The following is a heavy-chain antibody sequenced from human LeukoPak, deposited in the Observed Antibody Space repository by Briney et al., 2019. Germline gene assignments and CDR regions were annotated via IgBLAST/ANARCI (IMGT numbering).Heavy chain of an antibody. V-gene: IGHV3-48*04. CDR3: ATPLHYSSSFDAFDI. Sequence: GGSLRLSRAASGFTFSNYNMNWVRQAPGKGLEWVSYISSSSTTIYYADSVKGRFTISRDNAKNSLLLQMNSLRVEDTALYYCATPLHYSSSFDAFDIWGQGTMVTVSS. J-gene: IGHJ3*02. CDR2: ISSSSTTI. CDR1: GFTFSNYN. D-gene: IGHD6-6*01.